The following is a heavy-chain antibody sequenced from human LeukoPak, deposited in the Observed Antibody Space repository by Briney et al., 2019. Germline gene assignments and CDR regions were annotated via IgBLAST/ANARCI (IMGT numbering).Heavy chain of an antibody. Sequence: ASVKVSCKASGYTFTSYYMHWVRQAPGQGLEWMGWISAYNGNTNYAQKLQGRVTMTTDTSTSTAYMELRSLRSDDTAVYYCARTLSGELVDYWGQGTLVTVSS. D-gene: IGHD1-26*01. CDR2: ISAYNGNT. CDR3: ARTLSGELVDY. V-gene: IGHV1-18*04. CDR1: GYTFTSYY. J-gene: IGHJ4*02.